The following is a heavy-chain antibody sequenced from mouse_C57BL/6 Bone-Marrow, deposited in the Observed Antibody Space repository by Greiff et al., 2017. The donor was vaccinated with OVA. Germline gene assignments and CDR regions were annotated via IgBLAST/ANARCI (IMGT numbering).Heavy chain of an antibody. CDR1: GYTFTSYT. Sequence: VQLQQSGAELARPGASVKMSCKASGYTFTSYTIHWVKQRPGPGLEWIGYIDPTNDYTNYNQKFKGKATLTADKSSSTAYMQLSSLTSEESAVYYGTRGYYFDYWGQGTTLTVSS. CDR3: TRGYYFDY. CDR2: IDPTNDYT. J-gene: IGHJ2*01. V-gene: IGHV1-4*01.